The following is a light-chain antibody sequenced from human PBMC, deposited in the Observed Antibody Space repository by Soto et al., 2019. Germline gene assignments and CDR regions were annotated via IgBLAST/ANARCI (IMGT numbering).Light chain of an antibody. CDR3: SSYTNINTRAGV. CDR1: SGDIGSYNR. CDR2: EVT. Sequence: QSALTQPASVSGSPGQSITISCTGTSGDIGSYNRVSWYQQHPGKAPKLIIYEVTDRPSGVSNRFSGSKSGNTASLTISGLQAEDEAEYYRSSYTNINTRAGVFGTGTKLTVL. J-gene: IGLJ1*01. V-gene: IGLV2-14*01.